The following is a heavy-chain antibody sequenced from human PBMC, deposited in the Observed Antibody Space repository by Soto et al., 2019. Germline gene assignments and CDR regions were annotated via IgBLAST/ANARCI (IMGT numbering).Heavy chain of an antibody. CDR2: INAGKGNT. V-gene: IGHV1-3*01. CDR1: GYTFTSYA. D-gene: IGHD2-2*01. J-gene: IGHJ4*02. CDR3: AVTSRAAHDYFDY. Sequence: ASVKVSCKASGYTFTSYAMHWVRQPPGKRLEGMEWINAGKGNTKYSQKFQGRVTITRDTSASTAYMELSSLRSEDTAVYYCAVTSRAAHDYFDYWGQGTLVTVSS.